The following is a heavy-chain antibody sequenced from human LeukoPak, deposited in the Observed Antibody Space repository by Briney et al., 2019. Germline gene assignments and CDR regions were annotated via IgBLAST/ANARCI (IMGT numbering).Heavy chain of an antibody. V-gene: IGHV3-33*01. J-gene: IGHJ6*02. CDR2: IYYDGSNK. D-gene: IGHD3-10*01. CDR3: AREILYYYGSGSPEDYYYYGMDV. Sequence: GMSLRLSCAASGFTFSSYGMHWVRQAPGKGLEWVAVIYYDGSNKYYADSVKGRFTISRDNSKNTLYLQMNSLRAEDTAVYYCAREILYYYGSGSPEDYYYYGMDVWGQGTTVTVSS. CDR1: GFTFSSYG.